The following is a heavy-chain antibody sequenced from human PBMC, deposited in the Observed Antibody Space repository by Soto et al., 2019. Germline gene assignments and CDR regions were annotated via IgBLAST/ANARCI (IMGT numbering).Heavy chain of an antibody. Sequence: SVKVSCKASGGTFSSYAISWVRQAPGQGLEWMGGIIPIFGTANYAQKFQGRVTITADESTSTAYMELSSLRSEDTAVYYCARRGLRDFREDWFDPWGQGTLVTVSS. CDR1: GGTFSSYA. CDR3: ARRGLRDFREDWFDP. J-gene: IGHJ5*02. V-gene: IGHV1-69*13. D-gene: IGHD4-17*01. CDR2: IIPIFGTA.